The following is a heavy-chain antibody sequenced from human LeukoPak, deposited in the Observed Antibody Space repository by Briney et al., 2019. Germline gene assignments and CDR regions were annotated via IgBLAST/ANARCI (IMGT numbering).Heavy chain of an antibody. Sequence: GASVKVSCKASGYTXTSYYMHWVRQAPGQGLEWMGIINPGGRSTTYAQKFQGRVTLTRDTSTSTVYMELSSLRSEDTAVYYCARDGGGVSAPGGYWGQGTLVTVSS. V-gene: IGHV1-46*01. D-gene: IGHD3-16*01. CDR3: ARDGGGVSAPGGY. CDR2: INPGGRST. J-gene: IGHJ4*02. CDR1: GYTXTSYY.